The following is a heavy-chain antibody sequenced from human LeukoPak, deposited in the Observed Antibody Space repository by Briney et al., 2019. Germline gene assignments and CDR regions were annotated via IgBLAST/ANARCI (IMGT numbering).Heavy chain of an antibody. D-gene: IGHD3-22*01. CDR3: AKVPYDSSGSHKRRGAAFDI. CDR1: GFTFSSYA. J-gene: IGHJ3*02. Sequence: PGGSLRLSCAASGFTFSSYAMSWVRQAPGKGLEWVSAISGSGGSTYYADSVKGRFTISRDNSKSTLYLQMNSLRAEDTAVYYCAKVPYDSSGSHKRRGAAFDIWGQGTMVTVSS. V-gene: IGHV3-23*01. CDR2: ISGSGGST.